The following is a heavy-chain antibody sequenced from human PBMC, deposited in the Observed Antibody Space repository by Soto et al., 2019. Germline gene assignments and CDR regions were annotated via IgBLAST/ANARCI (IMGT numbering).Heavy chain of an antibody. CDR2: INSDGSST. Sequence: GGSLRLSCAASGFTFSSYWMHWVRQAPGKGLVWVSRINSDGSSTSYADSVKGRFTISRDNAKNTLYLQMNSLRAEATAVYYCARDIIDYSYYYYYYYMDVWGKGTTVTVSS. CDR1: GFTFSSYW. D-gene: IGHD4-4*01. CDR3: ARDIIDYSYYYYYYYMDV. V-gene: IGHV3-74*01. J-gene: IGHJ6*03.